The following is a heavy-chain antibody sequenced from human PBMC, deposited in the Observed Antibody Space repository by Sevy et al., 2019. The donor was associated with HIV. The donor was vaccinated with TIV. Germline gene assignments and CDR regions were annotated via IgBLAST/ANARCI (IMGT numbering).Heavy chain of an antibody. V-gene: IGHV1-69*13. Sequence: ASVKVSCKASGGTFSSYGISWVRQAPGQGLEWMGGIFPILGTVNYAQKFQGRVTITADESTKTAYMELSSLRSEDTAVYYCARGGGNGWYCFDYWGQETLVTVSS. D-gene: IGHD6-19*01. CDR1: GGTFSSYG. CDR2: IFPILGTV. CDR3: ARGGGNGWYCFDY. J-gene: IGHJ4*02.